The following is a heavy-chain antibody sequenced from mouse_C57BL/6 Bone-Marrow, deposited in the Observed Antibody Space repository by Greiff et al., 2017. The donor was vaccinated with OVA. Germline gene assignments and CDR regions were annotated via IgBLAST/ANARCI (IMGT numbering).Heavy chain of an antibody. Sequence: QVQLQQSGAELARPGASVKLSCKASGYTFTSYGISWVKQRTGQGLEWIGEIYPRSGNTYYNEKFKGKATLTADKSSSTAYMELRSLTSEDSAVYFCARDRIYDGYSAWFAYGGQGTLVTVSA. V-gene: IGHV1-81*01. CDR2: IYPRSGNT. J-gene: IGHJ3*01. D-gene: IGHD2-3*01. CDR1: GYTFTSYG. CDR3: ARDRIYDGYSAWFAY.